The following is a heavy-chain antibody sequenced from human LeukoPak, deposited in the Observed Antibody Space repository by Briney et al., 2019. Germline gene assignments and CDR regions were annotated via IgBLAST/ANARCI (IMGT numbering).Heavy chain of an antibody. CDR1: GYTFTGYY. J-gene: IGHJ4*02. CDR3: ARDPGAAAAGMDGFDY. Sequence: ASVKVSCKASGYTFTGYYMHWVRQAPGQGLEWMGWINPNSGGTNYAQKFQGRVTMTRDTSISTAYMELSRLRSDDTAMYYCARDPGAAAAGMDGFDYWGQGTLVTVSS. V-gene: IGHV1-2*02. D-gene: IGHD6-13*01. CDR2: INPNSGGT.